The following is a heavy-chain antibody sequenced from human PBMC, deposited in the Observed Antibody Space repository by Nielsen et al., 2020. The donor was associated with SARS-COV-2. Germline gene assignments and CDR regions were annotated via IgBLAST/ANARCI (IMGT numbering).Heavy chain of an antibody. CDR3: ATAGWFDP. CDR2: IGTAGDT. D-gene: IGHD3-10*01. CDR1: GFTFSSYD. Sequence: GESLKISCAASGFTFSSYDMHWVRQATGKGLEWVSAIGTAGDTYYPGSVKGRFTISRDNAKNTLYLQMNSLRAEDTAVYYCATAGWFDPWGQGTLVTVSS. J-gene: IGHJ5*02. V-gene: IGHV3-13*04.